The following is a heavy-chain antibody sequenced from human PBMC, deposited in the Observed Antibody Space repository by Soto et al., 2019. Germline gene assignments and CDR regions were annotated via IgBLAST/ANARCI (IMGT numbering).Heavy chain of an antibody. V-gene: IGHV3-74*01. D-gene: IGHD3-16*01. J-gene: IGHJ4*02. CDR1: GFTFSNYW. CDR3: VTGGRTAGHVYLFDD. Sequence: EVQLVESGGGLVQPGGSLRLSCAASGFTFSNYWMHWVRQAPGKGLVWVSRINFDESTTTYADSVQGRFTISRDNAKNTLYLQLNSLRAEDTAIYYCVTGGRTAGHVYLFDDWGQGALVTVSS. CDR2: INFDESTT.